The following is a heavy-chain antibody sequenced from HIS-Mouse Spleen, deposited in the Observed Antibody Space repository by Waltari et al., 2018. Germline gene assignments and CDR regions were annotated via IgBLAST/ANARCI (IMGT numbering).Heavy chain of an antibody. D-gene: IGHD6-13*01. Sequence: EVQLVASGGGLVTPGGCFSLACAASGCTLGTAWRRWAGQAPGKGLEWVGRIKSKTDGGTTDYAAPVKGRFTISRDDSKNTLYLQMNSLKTEDTAVYYCTPEAAAPRLWGQGTLVTVSS. CDR3: TPEAAAPRL. CDR1: GCTLGTAW. CDR2: IKSKTDGGTT. V-gene: IGHV3-15*01. J-gene: IGHJ4*02.